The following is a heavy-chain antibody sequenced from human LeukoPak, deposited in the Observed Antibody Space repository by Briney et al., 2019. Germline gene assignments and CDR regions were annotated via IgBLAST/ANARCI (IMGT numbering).Heavy chain of an antibody. J-gene: IGHJ6*03. CDR3: ASTDYYGSGAYYYYMDV. CDR2: IIPIFGTA. D-gene: IGHD3-10*01. Sequence: SVKVFCKTSGYTFTSYGLSWVRQAPGQGLEWMGGIIPIFGTANYAKKFQGRVTITTDESTSTAYMELSGLRSEDTAVYYCASTDYYGSGAYYYYMDVWGKGTTVTVSS. V-gene: IGHV1-69*05. CDR1: GYTFTSYG.